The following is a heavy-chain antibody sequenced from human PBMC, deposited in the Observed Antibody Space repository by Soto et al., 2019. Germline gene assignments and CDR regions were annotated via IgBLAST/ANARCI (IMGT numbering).Heavy chain of an antibody. CDR3: PVTPFDY. Sequence: SETLSLTCAVSGGSISSGDYSWNWIRQPPGKGLEWIGYIYYGGSTYYNPSLQSRFTMSVDRSGNQFSLKLNSVTAVYYCARRAPVTPFDYWGQGTVVTVSS. V-gene: IGHV4-30-2*01. D-gene: IGHD3-22*01. J-gene: IGHJ4*02. CDR2: IYYGGST. CDR1: GGSISSGDYS.